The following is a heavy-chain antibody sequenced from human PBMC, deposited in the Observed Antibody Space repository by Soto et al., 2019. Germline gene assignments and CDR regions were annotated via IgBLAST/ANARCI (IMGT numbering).Heavy chain of an antibody. CDR3: ARASGYTSNSYYRNFDR. CDR1: GGSVGSGSYS. J-gene: IGHJ4*02. Sequence: PSETLSLTCTVSGGSVGSGSYSWSWVRQLPGRGLEWLGYISYSGGTFYSPSFKRRVTISLDTPKNQFSLNLTSVTAADTAVYYCARASGYTSNSYYRNFDRWGQGTLVTVSS. V-gene: IGHV4-31*03. CDR2: ISYSGGT. D-gene: IGHD6-13*01.